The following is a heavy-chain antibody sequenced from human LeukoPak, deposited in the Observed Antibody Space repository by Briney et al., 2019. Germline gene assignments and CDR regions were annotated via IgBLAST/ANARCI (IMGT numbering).Heavy chain of an antibody. CDR2: IYYSGST. Sequence: SETLSLTCTVSGGSISSYYWSWIRQPPGKGLEWIGYIYYSGSTNYNPSLKSRVTISVDTSKNQFSLKLSSVTAADTAVYYCARHPTTFFWFGPWGQGTLVTVSS. CDR3: ARHPTTFFWFGP. CDR1: GGSISSYY. V-gene: IGHV4-59*08. D-gene: IGHD3-3*02. J-gene: IGHJ5*02.